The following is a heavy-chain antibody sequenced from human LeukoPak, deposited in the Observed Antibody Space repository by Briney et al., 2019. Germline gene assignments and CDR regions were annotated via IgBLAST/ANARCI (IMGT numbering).Heavy chain of an antibody. V-gene: IGHV4-61*01. J-gene: IGHJ4*02. CDR2: TYYSGST. CDR3: ARGSRGYSYG. D-gene: IGHD5-18*01. Sequence: PSETLSLTCTVSGGSVSSGSYYWSWIRQPPGKGLEWIGYTYYSGSTNYNPSLKSRVTISVDTSKNQFSLKLSSVTAADTAVYYCARGSRGYSYGWGQGTLVTVSS. CDR1: GGSVSSGSYY.